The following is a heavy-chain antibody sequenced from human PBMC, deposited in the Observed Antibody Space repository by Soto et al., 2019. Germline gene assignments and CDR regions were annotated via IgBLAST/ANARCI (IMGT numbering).Heavy chain of an antibody. CDR2: ISYSGST. Sequence: SETLSLTCTVSGGSVSSGTYYWSWIRQPPGRGLEWIGYISYSGSTDYNPSLKSRVTISVDTSKNQFSLKLNSVTAADTAVYYCAREWSYFDYWGQGTLVTVSS. CDR3: AREWSYFDY. CDR1: GGSVSSGTYY. V-gene: IGHV4-61*01. J-gene: IGHJ4*02. D-gene: IGHD2-8*01.